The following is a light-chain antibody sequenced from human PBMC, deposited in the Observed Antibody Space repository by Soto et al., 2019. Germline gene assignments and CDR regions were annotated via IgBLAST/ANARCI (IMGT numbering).Light chain of an antibody. V-gene: IGLV1-40*01. CDR3: GTWDSSLDAGV. J-gene: IGLJ3*02. CDR2: GDN. CDR1: TSNIGAPYD. Sequence: QSVLTQPPSVSGAPGQRVSISCTGSTSNIGAPYDVHWYQHLPGTAPKLLIYGDNNRPSGVPDRFSGSRSGTSATLGIAGLQTGDEADYYCGTWDSSLDAGVFGGGTQLTVL.